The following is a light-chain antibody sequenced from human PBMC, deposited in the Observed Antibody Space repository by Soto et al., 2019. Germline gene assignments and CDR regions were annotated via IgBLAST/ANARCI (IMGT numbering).Light chain of an antibody. CDR2: AAS. V-gene: IGKV1-27*01. J-gene: IGKJ4*01. CDR3: QKYNSAPLT. Sequence: DIQMTQSPSTLSASVGDRVIITCRASESISNWLAWYQQKPGKAPNLLIYAASTLQSGVPSRFSGSGSGTDFTLTISSLQPEDVATYYCQKYNSAPLTFGGGTKVDIK. CDR1: ESISNW.